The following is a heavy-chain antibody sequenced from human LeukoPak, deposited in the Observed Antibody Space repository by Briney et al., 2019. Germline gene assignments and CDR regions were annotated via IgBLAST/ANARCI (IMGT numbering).Heavy chain of an antibody. D-gene: IGHD4-11*01. Sequence: GASVKVSCKASGYTFTGYYMHWVRQAPGQGLEWMGWINPNSGGTNYAQKFQGRVTMTRDTSISTAYMELSRLRSDDTAVYYCARDLRGECSNYDDWGQGTLVTVSS. V-gene: IGHV1-2*02. CDR1: GYTFTGYY. CDR2: INPNSGGT. J-gene: IGHJ4*02. CDR3: ARDLRGECSNYDD.